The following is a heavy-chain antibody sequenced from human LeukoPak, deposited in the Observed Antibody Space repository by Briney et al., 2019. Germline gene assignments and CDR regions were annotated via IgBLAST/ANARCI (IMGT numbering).Heavy chain of an antibody. CDR3: AREGSRYYYDSSGYDY. V-gene: IGHV3-21*01. D-gene: IGHD3-22*01. CDR1: GFTFSSYS. CDR2: ISSSSSYI. Sequence: GGSLRRSCAASGFTFSSYSMNWVRQAPGKGLEWVSSISSSSSYIYYADSVKGRFTISRDNAKNSVYLQMNSLRAEDTAVYYCAREGSRYYYDSSGYDYWGQGTLVTVSS. J-gene: IGHJ4*02.